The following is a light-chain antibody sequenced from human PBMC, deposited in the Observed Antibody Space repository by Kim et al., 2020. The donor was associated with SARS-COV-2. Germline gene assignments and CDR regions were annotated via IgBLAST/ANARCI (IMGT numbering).Light chain of an antibody. CDR1: QSVGSN. CDR3: QQSNSWPRT. Sequence: EIVMTQSPATLSVSPGERATLSCRASQSVGSNLAWYQQKPGQAPRLLIYDASTRATGIPARFSGSGSGTEFTLTISSLQSEDFAIYYCQQSNSWPRTFGHGTKMDIK. V-gene: IGKV3-15*01. J-gene: IGKJ1*01. CDR2: DAS.